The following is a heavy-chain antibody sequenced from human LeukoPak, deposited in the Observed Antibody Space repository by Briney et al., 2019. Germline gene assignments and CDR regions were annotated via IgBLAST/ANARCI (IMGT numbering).Heavy chain of an antibody. CDR1: GDSISRYY. CDR3: ARDSGTTGAVKFAP. CDR2: IYNGGII. J-gene: IGHJ5*02. V-gene: IGHV4-4*07. D-gene: IGHD3-10*01. Sequence: SETLSLTCTVSGDSISRYYWSWIRQPAGKGLEWIGRIYNGGIITYNPSLKSRVTMSIDTSNNQFSLRLRFVTAADTAVYYCARDSGTTGAVKFAPWGQGTLVTVYS.